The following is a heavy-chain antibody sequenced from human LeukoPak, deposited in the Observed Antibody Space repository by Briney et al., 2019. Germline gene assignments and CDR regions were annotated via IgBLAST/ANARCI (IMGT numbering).Heavy chain of an antibody. J-gene: IGHJ4*02. D-gene: IGHD3-3*01. CDR2: ISYDGSNK. V-gene: IGHV3-30*04. CDR1: GFTFSSYA. Sequence: GGSLRLPCAAPGFTFSSYAMHWVRQAPGKGLDWVAVISYDGSNKHYADFVKGRFTISRDNSKNTLYLQMNSLRAEDTAVYYCAKGGSDYDFWSGYSMGWGYYFDYWGQGTLVTVSS. CDR3: AKGGSDYDFWSGYSMGWGYYFDY.